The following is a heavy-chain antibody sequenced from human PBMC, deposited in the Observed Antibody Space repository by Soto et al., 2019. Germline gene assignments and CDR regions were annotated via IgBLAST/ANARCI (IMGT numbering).Heavy chain of an antibody. V-gene: IGHV4-38-2*01. Sequence: SETLSLTCAVSGYSISSGYYWGWIRQPPGKGLEWIGSIYHSGSTYYNPSLKSRVTISVDTSKNQFSLKLSSVTAADTAVYYCAGVVDXAMDYATARHYYYGMDVWGQGTTVTVSS. CDR2: IYHSGST. CDR1: GYSISSGYY. J-gene: IGHJ6*02. CDR3: AGVVDXAMDYATARHYYYGMDV. D-gene: IGHD5-18*01.